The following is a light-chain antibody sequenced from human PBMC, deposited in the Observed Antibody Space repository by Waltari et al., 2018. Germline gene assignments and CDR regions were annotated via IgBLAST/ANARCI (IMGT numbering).Light chain of an antibody. V-gene: IGKV1D-16*01. Sequence: DIQMTQSHSSLSASIGDSVIISCRASQDISSWLVWYQHKSDEAPKTLIYAASNLQSGVPSRFSGSGSGTRFTLTISSLQPEDFATYYCQHYDSYPPTFGPGTKVDHK. CDR3: QHYDSYPPT. J-gene: IGKJ3*01. CDR1: QDISSW. CDR2: AAS.